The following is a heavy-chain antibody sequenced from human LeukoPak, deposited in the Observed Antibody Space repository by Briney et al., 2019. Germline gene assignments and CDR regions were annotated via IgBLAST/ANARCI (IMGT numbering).Heavy chain of an antibody. D-gene: IGHD2-2*01. Sequence: GGSLRLSCAASGFTFSSYAMSWVRQAPGKGLEWVSSISSSSSYIYYADSVKGRFTISRDNAKNSLYLQMNSLRAEDTAVYYCARVVPAALNVFDIWGQGTMVTVSS. CDR1: GFTFSSYA. J-gene: IGHJ3*02. CDR2: ISSSSSYI. CDR3: ARVVPAALNVFDI. V-gene: IGHV3-21*01.